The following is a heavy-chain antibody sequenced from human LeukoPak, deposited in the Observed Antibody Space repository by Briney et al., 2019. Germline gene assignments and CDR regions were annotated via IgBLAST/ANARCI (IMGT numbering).Heavy chain of an antibody. CDR3: AREALQVEMATIYRHSAFDI. J-gene: IGHJ3*02. V-gene: IGHV3-21*01. CDR2: ISSSSSYI. CDR1: GFTFSSYS. D-gene: IGHD5-24*01. Sequence: TGGSLRLSCAASGFTFSSYSMNWVRQAPGKGLEWVSSISSSSSYIYYADSVKGRLTISRDNAKNSLYLQMNSLRAEDTAVYYCAREALQVEMATIYRHSAFDIWGQGTMVTVSS.